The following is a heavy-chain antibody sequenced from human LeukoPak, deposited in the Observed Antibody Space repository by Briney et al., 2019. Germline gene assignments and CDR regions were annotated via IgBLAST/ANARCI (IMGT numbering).Heavy chain of an antibody. CDR3: ARSLVGVPYYFDY. CDR1: GGPISSYY. D-gene: IGHD1-26*01. Sequence: PSETLSLTCAVSGGPISSYYWSWIRQPPGKGLEWIGYIYYSGSTNYNPSLKSRVTISVDTSKNQFSLKLSSVTAADTAVYYCARSLVGVPYYFDYWGQGTLVTVSS. CDR2: IYYSGST. J-gene: IGHJ4*02. V-gene: IGHV4-59*01.